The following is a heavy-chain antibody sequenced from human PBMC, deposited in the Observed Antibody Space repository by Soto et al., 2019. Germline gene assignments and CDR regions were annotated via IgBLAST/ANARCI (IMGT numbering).Heavy chain of an antibody. CDR2: INHSGST. D-gene: IGHD6-19*01. J-gene: IGHJ1*01. Sequence: PSETLSLTCAVYGGSFSGHYWIWIRQPPGKGLEWIGEINHSGSTNYNPSLKSRVTISVDNSKNTLYLQMNSLRAEDTAVYYCAKPRESGWFSAEYFQHWGQGTLVTVSS. V-gene: IGHV4-34*01. CDR3: AKPRESGWFSAEYFQH. CDR1: GGSFSGHY.